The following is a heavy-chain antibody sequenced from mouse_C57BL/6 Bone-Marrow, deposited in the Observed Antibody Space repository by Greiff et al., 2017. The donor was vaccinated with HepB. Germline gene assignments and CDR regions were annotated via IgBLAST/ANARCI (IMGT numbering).Heavy chain of an antibody. J-gene: IGHJ4*01. CDR2: IWSGGST. Sequence: VKLMESGPGLVQPSQSLSITCTVSGFSLTSYGVHWVRQSPGKGLEWLGVIWSGGSTDYNAAFISRLSISKDNSKSQVFFKMNSLQADDTAIYYCARKGWLLRDYAMDYWGQGTSVTVSS. D-gene: IGHD2-3*01. CDR1: GFSLTSYG. CDR3: ARKGWLLRDYAMDY. V-gene: IGHV2-2*01.